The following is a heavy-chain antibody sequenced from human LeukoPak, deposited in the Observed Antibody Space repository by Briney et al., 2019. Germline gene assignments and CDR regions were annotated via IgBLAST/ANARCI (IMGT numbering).Heavy chain of an antibody. D-gene: IGHD1-26*01. CDR1: GFTFSSDR. J-gene: IGHJ4*02. CDR2: IKQDGSEN. V-gene: IGHV3-7*04. Sequence: GGSLRLSCAASGFTFSSDRMSWVRQAPGKGLEWVGYIKQDGSENYYVDSVKGRFTISRDNAKNSLYLQMNSLRAEDTAVYYCARGGSLFEYWGQGALVTVSS. CDR3: ARGGSLFEY.